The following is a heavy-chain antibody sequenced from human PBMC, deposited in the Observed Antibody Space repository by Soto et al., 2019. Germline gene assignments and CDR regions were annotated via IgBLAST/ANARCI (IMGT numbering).Heavy chain of an antibody. J-gene: IGHJ5*02. V-gene: IGHV4-30-4*01. CDR1: GGSISSGDYY. Sequence: QVQLQESGPGLVKPSQTLSLTCTVSGGSISSGDYYWSWIRQPPGKGLEWIGYIYYSGSTYYNPSLKNRVTISVDTSKNQFSLKLSSVTAADTAVYYCARGNIVVVTAILTNWFDPWGQGTLVTVSS. CDR3: ARGNIVVVTAILTNWFDP. D-gene: IGHD2-21*02. CDR2: IYYSGST.